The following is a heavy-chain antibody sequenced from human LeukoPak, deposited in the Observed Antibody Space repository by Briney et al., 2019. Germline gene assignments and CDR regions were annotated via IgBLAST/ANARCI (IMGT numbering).Heavy chain of an antibody. V-gene: IGHV3-23*01. Sequence: GGSLRLSCAASGFTFSSYAMSWVRQAPRKGLEWVSAMSDSGDSISYADPVKGRFTISRDNSKNTLYLQMNSLRAEDTAVYYCARSQEGFDYWGQGTLVTVSS. CDR2: MSDSGDSI. J-gene: IGHJ4*02. CDR3: ARSQEGFDY. CDR1: GFTFSSYA.